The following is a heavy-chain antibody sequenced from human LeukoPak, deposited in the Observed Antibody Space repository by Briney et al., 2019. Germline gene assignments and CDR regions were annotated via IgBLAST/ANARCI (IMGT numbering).Heavy chain of an antibody. V-gene: IGHV3-73*01. J-gene: IGHJ4*02. CDR1: GFTFSGSA. Sequence: GGSQKLSCAASGFTFSGSAMHWVRQASGKGLEWVGRIRSKANSYATAYAASVKGRFTISRDDSKNTAYLQMNSLKTEDTAVYYCTRHGETAAAGTNWGQGTLVTVSS. D-gene: IGHD6-13*01. CDR2: IRSKANSYAT. CDR3: TRHGETAAAGTN.